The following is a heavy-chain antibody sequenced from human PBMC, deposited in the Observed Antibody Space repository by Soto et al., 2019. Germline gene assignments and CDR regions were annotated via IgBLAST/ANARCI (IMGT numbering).Heavy chain of an antibody. CDR3: ARDSSYDFWSGPLDY. CDR1: GYTFTSYG. J-gene: IGHJ4*02. CDR2: ISAYNGNT. D-gene: IGHD3-3*01. Sequence: QVQLVQSGAEVKKPGASVKVSCKASGYTFTSYGISWVRQAPGQGLEWMGWISAYNGNTNYAQKLQGRVTMTTDTSASTAYMELRSLGSDDTAVYYCARDSSYDFWSGPLDYWGQGTLVTVSS. V-gene: IGHV1-18*01.